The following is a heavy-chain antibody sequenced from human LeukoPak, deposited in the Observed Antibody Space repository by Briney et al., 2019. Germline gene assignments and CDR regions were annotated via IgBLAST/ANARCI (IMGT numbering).Heavy chain of an antibody. V-gene: IGHV5-51*01. CDR3: ARKMGCSGGSCHYFDY. CDR2: IYPGDSET. Sequence: GESLKISCKGSGYSFTSYWIGWVRQMPGKGLEWMGIIYPGDSETRNSPSFQGQVTISADKSINTAYLQWSSLKASDTAMYYCARKMGCSGGSCHYFDYWGQGTLVIVSS. J-gene: IGHJ4*02. D-gene: IGHD2-15*01. CDR1: GYSFTSYW.